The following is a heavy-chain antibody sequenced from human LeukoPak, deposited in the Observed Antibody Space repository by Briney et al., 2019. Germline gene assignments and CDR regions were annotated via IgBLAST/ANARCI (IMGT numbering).Heavy chain of an antibody. V-gene: IGHV3-21*01. CDR1: GXTFNGYS. Sequence: PGGSLRLSRTASGXTFNGYSMNWVRQAPGKGLEWVSSISTSSSYIYYADSVKGRFTISRNNPKNSLYLQMNSLRAEDTAVYYCARNRGDPSYFDYWGQGTLVTVSS. CDR2: ISTSSSYI. J-gene: IGHJ4*02. D-gene: IGHD4-17*01. CDR3: ARNRGDPSYFDY.